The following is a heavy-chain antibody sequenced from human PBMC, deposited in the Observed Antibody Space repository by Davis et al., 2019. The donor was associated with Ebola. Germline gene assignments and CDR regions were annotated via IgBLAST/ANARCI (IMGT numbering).Heavy chain of an antibody. V-gene: IGHV3-23*01. Sequence: GGSLRLSCAASGFPFSSYAMSWVRQAPGKGLEWVSTLSGSGVSTYYADSVKGRFTSSRDNSKNTLYLQMNSLRAEDTAIYYCAKFMTYYYGSGSLDVWGQGTTVTVSS. CDR2: LSGSGVST. J-gene: IGHJ6*02. D-gene: IGHD3-10*01. CDR1: GFPFSSYA. CDR3: AKFMTYYYGSGSLDV.